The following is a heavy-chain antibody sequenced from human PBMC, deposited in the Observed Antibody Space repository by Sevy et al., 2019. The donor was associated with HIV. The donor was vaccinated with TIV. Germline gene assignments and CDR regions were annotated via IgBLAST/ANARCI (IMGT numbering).Heavy chain of an antibody. V-gene: IGHV3-11*01. CDR1: GFTFSDYY. J-gene: IGHJ1*01. CDR2: ISSSGSTI. CDR3: ARGISWYDRYFQH. D-gene: IGHD6-13*01. Sequence: GGSLRLSCAASGFTFSDYYMSWIRQAPGKGLEWVSYISSSGSTIYYADSVKGRFTISRDNAKNSLYLQMNSLRAEDTAEYYCARGISWYDRYFQHWGQGTLVTVSS.